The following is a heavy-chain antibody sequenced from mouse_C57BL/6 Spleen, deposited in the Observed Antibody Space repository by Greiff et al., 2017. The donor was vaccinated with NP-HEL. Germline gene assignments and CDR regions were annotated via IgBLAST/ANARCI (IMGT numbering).Heavy chain of an antibody. D-gene: IGHD2-4*01. J-gene: IGHJ2*01. CDR3: ARHDYGLDY. CDR1: GFTFSSYT. Sequence: EVMLVESGGGLVKPGGSLKLSCAASGFTFSSYTMSWVRQTPEKRLEWVATISGGGGNTYYPDSVKGRFTISRDNAKNTLYLQMSSLRSEDTALYYCARHDYGLDYWGQGTTLTVSS. V-gene: IGHV5-9*01. CDR2: ISGGGGNT.